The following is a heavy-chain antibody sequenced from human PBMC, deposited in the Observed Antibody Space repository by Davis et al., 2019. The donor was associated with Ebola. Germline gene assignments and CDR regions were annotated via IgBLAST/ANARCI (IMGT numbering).Heavy chain of an antibody. D-gene: IGHD5-12*01. Sequence: GESLKISCAASGFTFSSYSMNWVRQAPGKGLEWVSYISSSSSTIYYADSVKGRFTISRDNAKNSLYLQMNSLRAEDTAVYYCARTMGIVATIYYYGMDVWGQGTTVTVSS. V-gene: IGHV3-48*04. CDR1: GFTFSSYS. J-gene: IGHJ6*02. CDR2: ISSSSSTI. CDR3: ARTMGIVATIYYYGMDV.